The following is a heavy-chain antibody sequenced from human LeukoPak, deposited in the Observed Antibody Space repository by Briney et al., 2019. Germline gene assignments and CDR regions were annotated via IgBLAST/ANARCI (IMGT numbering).Heavy chain of an antibody. CDR2: ITGSSSSI. J-gene: IGHJ4*02. Sequence: PGGSLRLSCAASGFSFSRYNMNWVRQAPGKGLEWVAYITGSSSSIYYADSVKGRFTISRDNAKNSLYLQMNSLRAEDTAVYYCATAGTPDYWGQGTLVTISS. CDR1: GFSFSRYN. CDR3: ATAGTPDY. V-gene: IGHV3-48*01. D-gene: IGHD6-13*01.